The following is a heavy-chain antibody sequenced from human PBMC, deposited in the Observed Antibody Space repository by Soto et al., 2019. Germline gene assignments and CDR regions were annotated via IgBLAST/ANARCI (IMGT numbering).Heavy chain of an antibody. CDR2: LNPNTGDA. J-gene: IGHJ4*02. CDR3: ARVFREHSSSYWIDS. D-gene: IGHD3-22*01. Sequence: GASVKVSCRASGDIFTSNFINWVRHAPGQGLEWMGRLNPNTGDAEYAQEFQGRVTMTRDTSISTAYMEVTSLTSDDTAVYYCARVFREHSSSYWIDSWGQGTLVTVSS. V-gene: IGHV1-2*06. CDR1: GDIFTSNF.